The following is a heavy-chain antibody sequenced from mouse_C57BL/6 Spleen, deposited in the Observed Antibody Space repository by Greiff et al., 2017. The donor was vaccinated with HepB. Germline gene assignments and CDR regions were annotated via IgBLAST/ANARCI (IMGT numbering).Heavy chain of an antibody. Sequence: QVQLKQSGAELVRPGASVTLSCKASGYTFTDYEMHWVKQTPVHGLEWIGAIDPETGGTAYNQKFKGKAILTADKSSSTAYMERRSLTAEDSAVYYGTTHRGLRRAMDDWGQGTSVTVAS. CDR1: GYTFTDYE. J-gene: IGHJ4*01. CDR3: TTHRGLRRAMDD. CDR2: IDPETGGT. V-gene: IGHV1-15*01. D-gene: IGHD2-2*01.